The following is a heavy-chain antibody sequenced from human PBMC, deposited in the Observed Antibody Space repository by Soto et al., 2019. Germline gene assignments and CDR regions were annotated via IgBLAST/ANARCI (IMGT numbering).Heavy chain of an antibody. Sequence: HPGGSLRLSCAASGFTFSSYAMHWVRQAPGKGLEWAAVISYDGSNKYYADSVKGRFTISRDNSKNTLYLQMNSLRAEDTAVYYCARGGEEYCSSTSCHQDRAGRWFDPWGQGTLVTVSS. J-gene: IGHJ5*02. D-gene: IGHD2-2*01. CDR3: ARGGEEYCSSTSCHQDRAGRWFDP. V-gene: IGHV3-30-3*01. CDR1: GFTFSSYA. CDR2: ISYDGSNK.